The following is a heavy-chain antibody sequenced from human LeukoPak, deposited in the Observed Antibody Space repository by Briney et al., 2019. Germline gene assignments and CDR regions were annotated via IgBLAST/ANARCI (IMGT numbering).Heavy chain of an antibody. CDR3: ARVTYYYGSGSYYKTAPFGY. D-gene: IGHD3-10*01. V-gene: IGHV4-59*01. CDR1: GGSISSYY. CDR2: IYYSGST. J-gene: IGHJ4*02. Sequence: PSETLSLTCTVSGGSISSYYWSWIRQPPGKGLEWIGYIYYSGSTNYNPSLKSRVTISVDTSKNQFSLKLSSVTAADTAVYYCARVTYYYGSGSYYKTAPFGYWGQGTLVTVSS.